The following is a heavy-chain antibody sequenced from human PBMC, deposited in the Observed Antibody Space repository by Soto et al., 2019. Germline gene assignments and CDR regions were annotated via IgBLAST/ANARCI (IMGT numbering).Heavy chain of an antibody. CDR2: ISGSGGST. J-gene: IGHJ4*02. CDR3: ASRSSGWYFDY. Sequence: EVQLLESGGGLVQPGGSLRLSCAASEFTFSSYAMNWVRQGPGKGLEWVSVISGSGGSTYYADSVKGRFTISRDNSKNTLYLQMNSLRAEDTAVYYCASRSSGWYFDYWGQGTLVTVSS. CDR1: EFTFSSYA. D-gene: IGHD6-19*01. V-gene: IGHV3-23*01.